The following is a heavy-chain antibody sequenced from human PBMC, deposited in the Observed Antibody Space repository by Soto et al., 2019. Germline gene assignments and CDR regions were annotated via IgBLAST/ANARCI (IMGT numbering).Heavy chain of an antibody. CDR2: IYWNDDK. CDR1: GFSLSTSGVG. J-gene: IGHJ4*02. CDR3: AHXGHVLLWFGESKYYFDY. D-gene: IGHD3-10*01. V-gene: IGHV2-5*01. Sequence: SGPTLVNPTQTLTLTCTFSGFSLSTSGVGVGWIRQPPGKALEWLALIYWNDDKRYSPSLKSRLTITKDTSKNQVVLTMTNMDPVDTATYYCAHXGHVLLWFGESKYYFDYWGQGTLVTVSS.